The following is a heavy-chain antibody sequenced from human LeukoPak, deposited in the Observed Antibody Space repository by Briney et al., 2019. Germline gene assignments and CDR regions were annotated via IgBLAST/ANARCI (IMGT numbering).Heavy chain of an antibody. J-gene: IGHJ4*02. Sequence: GASVKVSCKASGYTFTGYYMHWVRQAPGQGLEWMGWINPNSGGTNYAQKFQGRVTMTGDTSISTAYMELSRLRSDDTAVYYCARVGGYDYPRFDYWGQGTLVTVSS. CDR3: ARVGGYDYPRFDY. CDR2: INPNSGGT. CDR1: GYTFTGYY. D-gene: IGHD5-12*01. V-gene: IGHV1-2*02.